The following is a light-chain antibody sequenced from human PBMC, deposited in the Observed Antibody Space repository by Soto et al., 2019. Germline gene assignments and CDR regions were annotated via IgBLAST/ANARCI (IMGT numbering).Light chain of an antibody. J-gene: IGKJ2*03. CDR2: DVS. CDR3: QQYGAYYS. Sequence: DIEMTQSPPTLPASAGDRVTITCRASQGISRWLAWYQQKPGKAPELMIYDVSTLQSGVPSRFSGTGSGTEFTLTSSSLQPEDFATYYCQQYGAYYSFGQGTKVEIK. V-gene: IGKV1-5*01. CDR1: QGISRW.